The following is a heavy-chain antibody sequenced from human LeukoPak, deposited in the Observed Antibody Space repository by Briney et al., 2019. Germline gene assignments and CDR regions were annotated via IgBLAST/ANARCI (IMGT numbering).Heavy chain of an antibody. CDR1: GFTFNIHW. J-gene: IGHJ4*02. V-gene: IGHV3-7*01. CDR3: SGRSGFISIY. D-gene: IGHD3-10*01. Sequence: HPGGSLRLSCAASGFTFNIHWMNWVRQAPGKGLEWLANIRPDGSEKVYVDSVRGRFTISRDNTKNSVYLQMNNLRSADSAVYYCSGRSGFISIYWGQGIRVTVSS. CDR2: IRPDGSEK.